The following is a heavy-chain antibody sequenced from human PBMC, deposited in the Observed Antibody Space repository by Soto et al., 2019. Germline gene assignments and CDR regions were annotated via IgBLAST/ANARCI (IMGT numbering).Heavy chain of an antibody. CDR1: GGSISSSSYY. CDR3: ARLRRITMVRGVIGWFDP. D-gene: IGHD3-10*01. Sequence: SETLSLTCTVSGGSISSSSYYWGWIRQPPGKGLEWIGSIYYSGSTYYNPSLKSRVTISVDTSKNQFSLKLSSVTAADTAVYYCARLRRITMVRGVIGWFDPWGQGTLVTVSS. CDR2: IYYSGST. J-gene: IGHJ5*02. V-gene: IGHV4-39*01.